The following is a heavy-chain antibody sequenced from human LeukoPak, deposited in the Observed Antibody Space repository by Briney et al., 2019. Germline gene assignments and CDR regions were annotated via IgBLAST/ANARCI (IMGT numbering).Heavy chain of an antibody. J-gene: IGHJ4*02. D-gene: IGHD6-13*01. CDR3: ARVGPDGIWQQLVPDYFDY. Sequence: ASVKVSCKASGYTFTSYGISWVRQAPGQGLEWMGWISAYNGNTNYAQKLQGRVTMTTDTSTSTAYMELRSLRSDDTAVYYCARVGPDGIWQQLVPDYFDYWGQGTLVTVSS. CDR1: GYTFTSYG. CDR2: ISAYNGNT. V-gene: IGHV1-18*01.